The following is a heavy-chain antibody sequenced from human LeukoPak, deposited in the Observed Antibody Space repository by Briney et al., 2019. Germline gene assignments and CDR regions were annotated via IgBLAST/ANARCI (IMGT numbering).Heavy chain of an antibody. CDR1: GGSISSGDYY. Sequence: PSKTLSLTCTVSGGSISSGDYYWSWIRQPPGKGLEWIGYIYYSGSTYYNPSLKSRVTISVDTSKNQFSLKLSSVTAADTAVYYCARDLDSSGSFGYWGQGTLVTVSS. D-gene: IGHD3-22*01. CDR3: ARDLDSSGSFGY. CDR2: IYYSGST. V-gene: IGHV4-30-4*01. J-gene: IGHJ4*02.